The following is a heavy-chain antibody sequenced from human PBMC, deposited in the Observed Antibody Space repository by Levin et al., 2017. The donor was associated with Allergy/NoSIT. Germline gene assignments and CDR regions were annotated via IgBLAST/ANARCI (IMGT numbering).Heavy chain of an antibody. CDR3: ARDGVPAGSDY. V-gene: IGHV3-74*01. Sequence: GGSLRLSCAASGFTFSSYWMHWVRQAPGKGLVWVSRINPDGSSTSYADSVKGRFTISRDNAKNTLYLQMNSLRVEDTAVYYCARDGVPAGSDYWGQGTLVTVSS. J-gene: IGHJ4*02. CDR2: INPDGSST. CDR1: GFTFSSYW. D-gene: IGHD2-2*01.